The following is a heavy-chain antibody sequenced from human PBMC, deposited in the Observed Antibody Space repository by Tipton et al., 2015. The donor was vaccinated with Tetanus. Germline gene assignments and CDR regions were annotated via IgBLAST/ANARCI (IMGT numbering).Heavy chain of an antibody. J-gene: IGHJ3*01. CDR2: INWNGVNT. CDR3: ARLVSNAFDV. V-gene: IGHV3-20*04. Sequence: SLRLSCVASGFSLETFGINWVRQAPGKGLEWVSRINWNGVNTAYGDSVRGRFTISRDNAKNSLYLQMNSLRSEDTGIYYCARLVSNAFDVWGQGTVVTVSS. D-gene: IGHD2-8*02. CDR1: GFSLETFG.